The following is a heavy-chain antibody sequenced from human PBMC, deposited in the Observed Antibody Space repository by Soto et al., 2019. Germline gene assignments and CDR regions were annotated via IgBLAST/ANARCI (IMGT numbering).Heavy chain of an antibody. CDR1: GYTFINYY. V-gene: IGHV1-46*03. D-gene: IGHD2-15*01. CDR3: ARGGRVVAATTKTSAYYYMDV. J-gene: IGHJ6*03. CDR2: INPSGGST. Sequence: ASVKVSCKASGYTFINYYIHWVRQAPGHGLGGMAIINPSGGSTSYAQKFQGRVTMTRDTSTSAVYMELSSLRSEDTAVYYCARGGRVVAATTKTSAYYYMDVWGKGTTVTVSS.